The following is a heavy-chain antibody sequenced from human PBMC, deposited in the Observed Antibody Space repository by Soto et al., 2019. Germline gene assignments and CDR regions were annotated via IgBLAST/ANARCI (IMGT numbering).Heavy chain of an antibody. Sequence: QPGGSLRLSCAASGFTFSSYAMHWFRQAPGKGLEWVAVISYDGSNKYYADSVKGRFTISRDNSKNTLYLQMNSLRAEDTAVYYCARMMEDIVVVPAAKPHAYYYYGMDVWGQGTTVTVSS. CDR3: ARMMEDIVVVPAAKPHAYYYYGMDV. D-gene: IGHD2-2*02. CDR1: GFTFSSYA. CDR2: ISYDGSNK. J-gene: IGHJ6*02. V-gene: IGHV3-30-3*01.